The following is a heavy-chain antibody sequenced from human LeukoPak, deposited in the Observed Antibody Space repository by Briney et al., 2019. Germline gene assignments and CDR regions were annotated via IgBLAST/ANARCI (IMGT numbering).Heavy chain of an antibody. CDR3: ARAAGSSWYYYYMDV. CDR2: INPSGGST. D-gene: IGHD6-13*01. V-gene: IGHV1-46*01. CDR1: GYTFTSYY. Sequence: HWASVKVSCKASGYTFTSYYMHWVRQAPGQGLEWMGIINPSGGSTSYAQKFQGRVTMTRDTSTSTVYMELSSLRSEDTAVYYCARAAGSSWYYYYMDVWGKGTTVTVSS. J-gene: IGHJ6*03.